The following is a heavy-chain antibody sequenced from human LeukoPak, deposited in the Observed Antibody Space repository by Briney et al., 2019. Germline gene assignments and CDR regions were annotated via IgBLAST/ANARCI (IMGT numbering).Heavy chain of an antibody. D-gene: IGHD5-18*01. Sequence: GGSLRLSCAASGLTFSSYAMSWVRQAPGKGLEWVSAISGSSGHTYYADSVKGRFTISRDNSKNTLYLQMNSLRAEDTAVYYCAKDRETALDTSRAPYAMDVWGQGTTVTVSS. V-gene: IGHV3-23*01. CDR3: AKDRETALDTSRAPYAMDV. J-gene: IGHJ6*02. CDR1: GLTFSSYA. CDR2: ISGSSGHT.